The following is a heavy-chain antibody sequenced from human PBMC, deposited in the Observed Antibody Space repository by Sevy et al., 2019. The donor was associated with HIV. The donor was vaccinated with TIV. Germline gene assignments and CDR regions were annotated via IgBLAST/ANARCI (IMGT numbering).Heavy chain of an antibody. CDR2: INAISSNI. D-gene: IGHD2-15*01. V-gene: IGHV3-21*01. CDR1: GFTFSSYD. CDR3: ARDLFSGGNAVYGY. J-gene: IGHJ4*02. Sequence: GGSLRLSCTASGFTFSSYDMNWVRQAPGKGLEWVSSINAISSNIYYADSVKGRFTISRDNAENSLYLQMNSVRAEDTAVDYCARDLFSGGNAVYGYWGQGTLVTVSS.